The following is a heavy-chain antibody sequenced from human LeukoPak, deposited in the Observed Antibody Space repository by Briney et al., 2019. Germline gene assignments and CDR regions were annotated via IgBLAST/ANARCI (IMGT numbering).Heavy chain of an antibody. J-gene: IGHJ6*02. CDR1: GGSFSGYY. Sequence: SETLSLTCAVYGGSFSGYYWSWIRQPPGKGLDWIGEINHSGSTNYNPSLNSLVTISVDTSTNQFSLKLSSVPAADTAVYYCARDSFPKRITMIVVVNYGMDVWGQGTTVTVSS. CDR3: ARDSFPKRITMIVVVNYGMDV. D-gene: IGHD3-22*01. CDR2: INHSGST. V-gene: IGHV4-34*01.